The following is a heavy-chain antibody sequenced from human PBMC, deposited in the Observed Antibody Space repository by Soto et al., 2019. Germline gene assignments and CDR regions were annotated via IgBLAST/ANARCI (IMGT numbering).Heavy chain of an antibody. CDR2: IFSNDEK. Sequence: QVTLKQSGPALVKPTETLTLTCTVSGFSLSNARMGVSWIRQPPGKALEWLAHIFSNDEKSYSPSLNSTLTISKNTSKTQVVLTMSTSDPVDTATYYCARQYDSSAYHPGYFDYWGQGTLVIVAA. CDR1: GFSLSNARMG. D-gene: IGHD3-22*01. CDR3: ARQYDSSAYHPGYFDY. V-gene: IGHV2-26*02. J-gene: IGHJ4*02.